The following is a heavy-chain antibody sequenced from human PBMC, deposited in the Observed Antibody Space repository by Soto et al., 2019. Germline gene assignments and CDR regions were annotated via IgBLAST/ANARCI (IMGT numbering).Heavy chain of an antibody. D-gene: IGHD3-9*01. V-gene: IGHV1-69*02. CDR2: IIPILGIA. J-gene: IGHJ4*02. Sequence: QVQLVQSGAEVKKPGSSVKVSCKASGGTFSSYTISWVRQAPGQGLEWMGRIIPILGIANYAQKFQGRVTITADKSTSTAYMELSSLRSEDTAVYYCASSDSLILTGYYGIDYWGQGTLVTVSS. CDR1: GGTFSSYT. CDR3: ASSDSLILTGYYGIDY.